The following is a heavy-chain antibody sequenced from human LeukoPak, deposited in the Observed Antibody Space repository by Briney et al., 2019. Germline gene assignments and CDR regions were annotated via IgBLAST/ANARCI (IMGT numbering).Heavy chain of an antibody. D-gene: IGHD6-13*01. V-gene: IGHV1-18*01. CDR2: VSAYNGDT. CDR1: GYTFTNYA. J-gene: IGHJ5*02. Sequence: GASVKVFCKASGYTFTNYAISWVRQAPGQGLEWMGWVSAYNGDTRYAQNLQGRLTMTTETSTSTAYMELRSLRSDDTAMYHCARFSLGAAAAGFDPWGQGTLVTVSS. CDR3: ARFSLGAAAAGFDP.